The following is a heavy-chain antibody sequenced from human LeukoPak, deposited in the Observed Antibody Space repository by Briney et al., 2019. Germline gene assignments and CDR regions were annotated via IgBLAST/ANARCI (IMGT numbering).Heavy chain of an antibody. CDR3: ARVCRGGLPAAPYDWFDP. CDR2: MNPNSGNT. Sequence: AAVKASCKATGYTFTSYDINGVGQAAGQGLEGMGWMNPNSGNTDYAQKFQGRVTITRNTSISTAYMELSSLRSEDTAVYYCARVCRGGLPAAPYDWFDPWGQGTLVTVSS. V-gene: IGHV1-8*03. CDR1: GYTFTSYD. J-gene: IGHJ5*02. D-gene: IGHD2-2*01.